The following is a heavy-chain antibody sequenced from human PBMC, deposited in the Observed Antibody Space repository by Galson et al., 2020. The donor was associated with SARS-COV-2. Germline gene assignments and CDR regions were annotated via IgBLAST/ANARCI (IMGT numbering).Heavy chain of an antibody. CDR1: GFTVSSNY. CDR2: IYSGGST. J-gene: IGHJ6*02. D-gene: IGHD3-10*01. V-gene: IGHV3-53*01. Sequence: QLGESLKISCAASGFTVSSNYMSWVRQAPGKGLEWVSVIYSGGSTYYADSVKGRFTISRDNSKNTLYLQMNSLRAEDTAVYYCARDPRPGDYGMDVWGQGTTVTVSS. CDR3: ARDPRPGDYGMDV.